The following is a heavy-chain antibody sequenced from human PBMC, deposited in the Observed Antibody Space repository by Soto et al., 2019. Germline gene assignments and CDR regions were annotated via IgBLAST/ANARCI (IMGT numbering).Heavy chain of an antibody. J-gene: IGHJ3*02. V-gene: IGHV3-7*04. CDR2: INQDGNKK. CDR1: EVSLSKYW. CDR3: ARDSTPSVGYKSGNRLFYDACDI. Sequence: PGGSLRLSCAASEVSLSKYWMTWVRQAPGKGLEWVANINQDGNKKNYVDSVKGRFTVSRDNAKKSLYLEMNSLRVEDTAVYYCARDSTPSVGYKSGNRLFYDACDIWGQGTRVTVS. D-gene: IGHD2-2*02.